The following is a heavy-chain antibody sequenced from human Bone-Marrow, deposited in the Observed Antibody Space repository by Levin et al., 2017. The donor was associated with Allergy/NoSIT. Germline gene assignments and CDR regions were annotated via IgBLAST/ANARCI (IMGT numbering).Heavy chain of an antibody. J-gene: IGHJ4*02. V-gene: IGHV3-53*01. CDR3: ARGWFGELLSH. CDR1: GFTVSSNY. Sequence: GESLKISCAASGFTVSSNYMSWVRQAPGKGPGWVSVIYSGGSTYYADSVKGRFTLSRDNSKNTLYLQMNSLRAEDTAVYYCARGWFGELLSHWGQGTLVTVSS. D-gene: IGHD3-10*01. CDR2: IYSGGST.